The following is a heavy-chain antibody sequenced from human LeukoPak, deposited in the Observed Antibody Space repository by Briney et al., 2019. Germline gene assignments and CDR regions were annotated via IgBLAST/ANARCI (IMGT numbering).Heavy chain of an antibody. J-gene: IGHJ3*02. Sequence: SETLSLTCTVSGGSISSSSYYWGWIRQPPGKGLEWIGSIYYSGSTYYNPSLKSQVTISVDTSKNQFSLKLSSVTAADTAVYYCARARSYSSSRSNAFDIWGQGTMVTVSS. D-gene: IGHD6-6*01. CDR2: IYYSGST. CDR1: GGSISSSSYY. V-gene: IGHV4-39*07. CDR3: ARARSYSSSRSNAFDI.